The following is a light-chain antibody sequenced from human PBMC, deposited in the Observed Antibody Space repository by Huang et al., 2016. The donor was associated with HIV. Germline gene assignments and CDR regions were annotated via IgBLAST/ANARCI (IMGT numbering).Light chain of an antibody. CDR2: GPS. Sequence: EVVMTQSPATLSVSPGERATLSCRASQSVNSNLAWYQQKPCQAPRLLIYGPSARATGIPARFSGSGSGTEFTLTISSLESEDFAVYYCQQYKDWPRTFGQGTKVEIK. J-gene: IGKJ1*01. CDR3: QQYKDWPRT. V-gene: IGKV3-15*01. CDR1: QSVNSN.